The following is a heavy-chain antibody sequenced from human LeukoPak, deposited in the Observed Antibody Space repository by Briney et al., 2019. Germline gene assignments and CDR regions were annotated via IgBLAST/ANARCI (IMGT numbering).Heavy chain of an antibody. CDR1: GFTFSSSA. CDR3: AKEGGTGTRFDY. V-gene: IGHV3-23*01. J-gene: IGHJ4*02. Sequence: GGSLRLSCAASGFTFSSSAMSLVRQAPGKGLYWVSAISGSGTGTYYADSVKGRFTISRDNSKNTLYLQMNSLRAEDTAVYYCAKEGGTGTRFDYWGQGTLVTVSS. CDR2: ISGSGTGT. D-gene: IGHD1-7*01.